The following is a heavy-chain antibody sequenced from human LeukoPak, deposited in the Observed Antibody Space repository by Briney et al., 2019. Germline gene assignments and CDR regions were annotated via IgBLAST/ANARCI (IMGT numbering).Heavy chain of an antibody. CDR2: NSPNSGAT. D-gene: IGHD1-26*01. CDR3: ARRAPTTLGAFDI. CDR1: GYTFTDYY. V-gene: IGHV1-2*02. Sequence: ASVTVSFKSSGYTFTDYYIHWVRQAPGQGLEWMGWNSPNSGATNSTRKFQGRVTMTRDTSISTAYMELGRLRSDDSAVYYCARRAPTTLGAFDIWGQGTMVTVSS. J-gene: IGHJ3*02.